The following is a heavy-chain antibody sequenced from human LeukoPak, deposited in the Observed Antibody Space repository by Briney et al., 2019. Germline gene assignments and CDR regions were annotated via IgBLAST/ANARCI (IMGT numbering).Heavy chain of an antibody. CDR3: ARDVGGNSYNFDY. CDR1: GFTFSSYA. J-gene: IGHJ4*02. Sequence: GGSLRLACAASGFTFSSYAMSWVRQAPGKGLEWVSAISGSGGSTYYADSVKGRFTISRDNSKNTLYLQMNSLRAEDTAVYYCARDVGGNSYNFDYWGQGTLVTVSS. D-gene: IGHD5-24*01. CDR2: ISGSGGST. V-gene: IGHV3-23*01.